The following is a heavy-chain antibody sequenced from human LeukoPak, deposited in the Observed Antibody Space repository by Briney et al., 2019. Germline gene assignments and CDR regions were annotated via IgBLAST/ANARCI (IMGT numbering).Heavy chain of an antibody. J-gene: IGHJ3*02. CDR1: GYIFTSYW. CDR3: ASSNTYYYDSSGYYYSSEAFDI. CDR2: IYPGDSDT. D-gene: IGHD3-22*01. Sequence: GESLKISCKGSGYIFTSYWIGWVRQMPGKGLEWMGIIYPGDSDTRYSPSFQGQVTISADKSISTAYLQWSSLKASDTAMYYCASSNTYYYDSSGYYYSSEAFDIWGQGTMVTVSS. V-gene: IGHV5-51*01.